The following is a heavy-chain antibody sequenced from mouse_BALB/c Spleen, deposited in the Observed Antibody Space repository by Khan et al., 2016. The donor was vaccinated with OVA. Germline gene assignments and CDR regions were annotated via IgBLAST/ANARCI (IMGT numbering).Heavy chain of an antibody. CDR3: VSRSWFAY. V-gene: IGHV10-1*02. J-gene: IGHJ3*01. Sequence: EVKLEESGGGLVQPKGSLKLSCAASGFTFNTYAMIWVRQAPGKGLEWVARIRSKSNNYATYYADSVKDRFTISRDDSQSMLYLQMNNLKTEDTAMYYCVSRSWFAYWGQGTLVTVSA. CDR2: IRSKSNNYAT. CDR1: GFTFNTYA.